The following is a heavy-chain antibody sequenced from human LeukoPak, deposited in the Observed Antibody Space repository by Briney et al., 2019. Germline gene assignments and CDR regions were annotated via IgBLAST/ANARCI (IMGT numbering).Heavy chain of an antibody. J-gene: IGHJ4*02. D-gene: IGHD3-10*01. CDR1: GYTFISYG. CDR2: INTNTGNP. Sequence: ASVKVSCKASGYTFISYGIHWVRQAPGQGLEWVGRINTNTGNPTYAQGFTGRFVSSLDTSVSTAYLQISSLKAEDTAVYYCARTSGTYFNTFDSWGQGTLVTVSS. V-gene: IGHV7-4-1*02. CDR3: ARTSGTYFNTFDS.